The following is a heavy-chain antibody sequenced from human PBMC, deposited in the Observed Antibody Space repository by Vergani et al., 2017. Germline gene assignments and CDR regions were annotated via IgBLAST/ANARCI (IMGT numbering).Heavy chain of an antibody. CDR3: ARGVTIVVVDWGVPDY. CDR2: INAGNGNT. V-gene: IGHV1-3*01. CDR1: GYTFTSYA. Sequence: QVQLVQSGAEVKKPGASVKVSCKASGYTFTSYAMHWVRQAPGQRLEWMGWINAGNGNTKYSQKLQGRVTITRDTSASTAYMELSSLRSEDTAVYYCARGVTIVVVDWGVPDYWGQGTLVTVSS. D-gene: IGHD3-22*01. J-gene: IGHJ4*02.